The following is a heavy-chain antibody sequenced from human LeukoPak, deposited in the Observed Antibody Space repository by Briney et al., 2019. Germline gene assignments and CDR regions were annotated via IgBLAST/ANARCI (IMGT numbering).Heavy chain of an antibody. J-gene: IGHJ4*02. V-gene: IGHV3-7*01. CDR1: GFTFSSYW. Sequence: PGGSLRLSCAASGFTFSSYWMSWVRQAPGKGLEWVANIKQDGSEKYYVDSVKGRFTISRDNAKNSLYLQMISLRAEDTAVYYCAREISGSYDYFDYWGQGTLVTVSS. CDR3: AREISGSYDYFDY. CDR2: IKQDGSEK. D-gene: IGHD1-26*01.